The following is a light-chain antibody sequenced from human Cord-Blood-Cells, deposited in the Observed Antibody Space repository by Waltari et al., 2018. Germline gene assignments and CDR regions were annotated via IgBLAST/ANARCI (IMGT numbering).Light chain of an antibody. CDR3: CSYAGSSTWV. CDR1: SSDVGSYNL. Sequence: QSALTQPASGSGSPGQSITISCPGTSSDVGSYNLVSWYQQHPGKAPKLMIYEVSKRPSGVSNRFSGSKSGNTASLTISGLQAEDEADYYCCSYAGSSTWVFGGGTKLTVL. V-gene: IGLV2-23*02. CDR2: EVS. J-gene: IGLJ3*02.